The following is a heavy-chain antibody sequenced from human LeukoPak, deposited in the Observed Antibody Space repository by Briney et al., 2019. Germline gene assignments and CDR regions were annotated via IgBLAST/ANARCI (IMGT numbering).Heavy chain of an antibody. V-gene: IGHV4-34*01. J-gene: IGHJ4*02. D-gene: IGHD1-1*01. Sequence: SETLSLTCAVYGVSYSGYYWSWIRPPPGKGLEWVEEINNGGSTNYNPSHKRLVTILVDTTKNQFLQMMSSVAAADTAVYYCARRPGNTGRSLDYWGQGTLVTVSS. CDR2: INNGGST. CDR1: GVSYSGYY. CDR3: ARRPGNTGRSLDY.